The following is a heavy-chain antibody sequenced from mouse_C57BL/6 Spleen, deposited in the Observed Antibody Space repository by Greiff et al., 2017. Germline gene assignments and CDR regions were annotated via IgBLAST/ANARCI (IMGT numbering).Heavy chain of an antibody. CDR2: ISSGSSTI. CDR3: ARDLVYYGNFYAMDY. J-gene: IGHJ4*01. Sequence: EVQLVESGGGLVKPGGSLKLSCAASGFTFSDYGMHWVRQAPEKGLEWVAYISSGSSTIYYADTVKGRFTISRDNAKNTLFLQMTSLRSEDTAMYYCARDLVYYGNFYAMDYWGQGTSVTVSS. CDR1: GFTFSDYG. D-gene: IGHD2-1*01. V-gene: IGHV5-17*01.